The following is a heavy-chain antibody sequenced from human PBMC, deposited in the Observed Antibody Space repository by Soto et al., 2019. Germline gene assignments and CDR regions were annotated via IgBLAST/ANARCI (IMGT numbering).Heavy chain of an antibody. Sequence: SETLSLTCTFSGGSISSGGYYWSWIRQHPGKGLEWIGYIYHSGSTYYNPSLKSRVTISVDTSKNQFSLKLSSVTAADTAVYYCARLIAPLDSSSWYKDDYWGQGTLVTFS. CDR3: ARLIAPLDSSSWYKDDY. J-gene: IGHJ4*02. CDR2: IYHSGST. CDR1: GGSISSGGYY. D-gene: IGHD6-13*01. V-gene: IGHV4-31*03.